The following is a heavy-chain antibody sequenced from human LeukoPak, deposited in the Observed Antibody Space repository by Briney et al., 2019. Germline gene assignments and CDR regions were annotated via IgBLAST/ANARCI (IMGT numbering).Heavy chain of an antibody. D-gene: IGHD3-10*01. CDR3: ARDHYYGSGSSYKDY. CDR1: GFTFSNYN. J-gene: IGHJ4*02. Sequence: GGSLRLSCAASGFTFSNYNMNWVRQAPGKGLEGVSYISSSSSTIYYADSVKGRFTISRDNAKNSLYLQMNSLRAEDTAVYYCARDHYYGSGSSYKDYWGQGSLVTVSS. CDR2: ISSSSSTI. V-gene: IGHV3-48*01.